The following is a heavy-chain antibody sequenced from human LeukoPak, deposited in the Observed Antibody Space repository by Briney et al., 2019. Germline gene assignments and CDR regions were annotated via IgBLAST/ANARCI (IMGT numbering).Heavy chain of an antibody. CDR2: IFYSGYT. CDR1: GGSIRTTSSY. Sequence: SETLSLTCTVSGGSIRTTSSYWGWICQPPGKGLEWIGSIFYSGYTYSNSSLESRVTMSVDTSKNQLSLKLNSVTAADTAIYYCARHFAGHTRHFDYWGQGTLVTVSS. V-gene: IGHV4-39*01. J-gene: IGHJ4*02. CDR3: ARHFAGHTRHFDY.